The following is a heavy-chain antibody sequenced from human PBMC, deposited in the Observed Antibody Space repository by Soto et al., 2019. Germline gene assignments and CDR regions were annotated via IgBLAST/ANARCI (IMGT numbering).Heavy chain of an antibody. Sequence: RYRICVVPEAPGKGLELVLYSSSSSSTRYYADSVKGRFTISRDNSKNTLYLQMSSLRAEDTAVYYCVKILQYSYGLPHWGQGTLVTVSS. CDR2: SSSSSSTR. CDR3: VKILQYSYGLPH. CDR1: RYR. D-gene: IGHD5-18*01. J-gene: IGHJ4*02. V-gene: IGHV3-48*01.